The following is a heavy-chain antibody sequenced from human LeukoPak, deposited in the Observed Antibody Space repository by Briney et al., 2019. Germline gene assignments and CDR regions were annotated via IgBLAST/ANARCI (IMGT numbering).Heavy chain of an antibody. CDR3: ARSSATAPRGHSSGWYDRDRGMLIDY. V-gene: IGHV4-30-4*02. D-gene: IGHD6-19*01. CDR1: GGSINSGDFY. J-gene: IGHJ4*02. Sequence: SETLSLTCTVSGGSINSGDFYWSWIRQPPGKGLEWIGYIYYTGSTYYNPSLKSRVTISVDTSKNQFSLKLSSVTAADTAVYYCARSSATAPRGHSSGWYDRDRGMLIDYWGQGTLVTVSS. CDR2: IYYTGST.